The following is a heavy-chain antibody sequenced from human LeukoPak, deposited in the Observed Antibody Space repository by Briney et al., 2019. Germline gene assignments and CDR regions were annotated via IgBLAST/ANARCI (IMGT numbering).Heavy chain of an antibody. Sequence: KPGGSLRLSCAASGFTFSDYYMSWIRQAPGKGLEWVSYISSSGSSVYYADSVKGRFTISRDNAKNSLYLQMNSLRAEDTAVYYCARDGPRPPLVGVLVGAFDIWGQGTMVTVSS. J-gene: IGHJ3*02. V-gene: IGHV3-11*04. CDR2: ISSSGSSV. CDR3: ARDGPRPPLVGVLVGAFDI. D-gene: IGHD1-26*01. CDR1: GFTFSDYY.